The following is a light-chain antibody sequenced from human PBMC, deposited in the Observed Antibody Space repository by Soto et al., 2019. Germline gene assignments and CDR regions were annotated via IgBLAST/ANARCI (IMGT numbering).Light chain of an antibody. J-gene: IGKJ2*01. CDR1: QSVDSF. Sequence: EIGLTQSPASLSLSPGERATLSCRASQSVDSFLAWYQQKPGRTPRLLIYDTSNRATGIPARFSGSGSGTDFTLTISRLEPEDFAVYYCQQYGDWPPDTFGQGTKVEI. V-gene: IGKV3-11*01. CDR2: DTS. CDR3: QQYGDWPPDT.